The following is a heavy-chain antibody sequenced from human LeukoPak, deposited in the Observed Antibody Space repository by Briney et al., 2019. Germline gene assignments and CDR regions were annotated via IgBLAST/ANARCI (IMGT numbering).Heavy chain of an antibody. CDR2: IVPGHSHT. D-gene: IGHD6-13*01. Sequence: WEALKISCKGSGYRFTSYWIGWVRQMPGKGLEWMGIIVPGHSHTRYSPSFQGQVTLSTNKSINTAYLQWSSLKASDTAMYYCARQAHIAAAGTGNYYYYMDVWGKGTTVTVTS. V-gene: IGHV5-51*01. CDR3: ARQAHIAAAGTGNYYYYMDV. CDR1: GYRFTSYW. J-gene: IGHJ6*03.